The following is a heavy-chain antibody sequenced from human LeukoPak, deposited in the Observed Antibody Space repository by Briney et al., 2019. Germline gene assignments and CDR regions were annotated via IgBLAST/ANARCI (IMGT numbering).Heavy chain of an antibody. J-gene: IGHJ5*02. CDR1: GYTFTGYY. CDR2: INPNSGRT. Sequence: ASVKVSCKASGYTFTGYYMHWVRQAPGQGLEWMGWINPNSGRTNYAQKFQGRVTMTRDTSISTAYMELSRLRSDNTAVYYCARVSVYDDSSAYYYPWGQGTLVAVSS. V-gene: IGHV1-2*02. D-gene: IGHD3-22*01. CDR3: ARVSVYDDSSAYYYP.